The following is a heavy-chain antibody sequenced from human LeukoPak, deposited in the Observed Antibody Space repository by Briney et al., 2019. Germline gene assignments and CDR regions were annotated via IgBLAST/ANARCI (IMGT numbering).Heavy chain of an antibody. V-gene: IGHV3-7*03. CDR1: GFTFSSYW. CDR2: IKQDGSEK. D-gene: IGHD3-10*01. Sequence: GGSLRLSCAASGFTFSSYWMHWVRQAPGKGLEWVANIKQDGSEKYYVDSVKGRFTISRDNAKNSLYLQMNSLRAEDAAVYYCARDKEVYYYASGSLGYWGQGTLVTVSS. CDR3: ARDKEVYYYASGSLGY. J-gene: IGHJ4*02.